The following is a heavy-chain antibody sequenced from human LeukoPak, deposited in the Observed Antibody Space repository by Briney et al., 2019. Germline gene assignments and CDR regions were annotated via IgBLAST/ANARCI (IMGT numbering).Heavy chain of an antibody. Sequence: PSETLSLTCTVSGGSISSITYYWGWIRQPPGKGLEWIGSVSYSGDTYFNPSLKSRDSISVDASKNQVSLQLSSVTAADTAVYYCARLYDGAGSYYFDFWGPGALVTVSS. CDR1: GGSISSITYY. CDR2: VSYSGDT. CDR3: ARLYDGAGSYYFDF. V-gene: IGHV4-39*01. D-gene: IGHD3-10*01. J-gene: IGHJ4*02.